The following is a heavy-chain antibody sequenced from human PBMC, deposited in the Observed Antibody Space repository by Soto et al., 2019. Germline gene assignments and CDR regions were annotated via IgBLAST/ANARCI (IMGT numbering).Heavy chain of an antibody. V-gene: IGHV1-18*01. CDR1: GYTFTSYG. D-gene: IGHD3-22*01. J-gene: IGHJ3*01. CDR2: ISAYNGNT. CDR3: ARALTWYDSSVEPL. Sequence: GASVKVSCKASGYTFTSYGISWVRQAPGQGLEWMGWISAYNGNTNYAQKLQGRVTMTTDTSTSTAYMELRSLRSDDTAVYYCARALTWYDSSVEPLWGQGTMVTVSS.